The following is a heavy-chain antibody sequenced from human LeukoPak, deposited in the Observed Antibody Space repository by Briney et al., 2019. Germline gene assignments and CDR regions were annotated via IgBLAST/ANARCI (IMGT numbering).Heavy chain of an antibody. D-gene: IGHD3-22*01. CDR2: LSGNGINT. CDR1: GFTFSNYA. V-gene: IGHV3-23*01. CDR3: ARDSRPYYYDSSGYPVNWFDP. Sequence: GGSLRLSCAASGFTFSNYAMSWVRQAAGKGLEWVSGLSGNGINTYYADSVRGRFIISRDNSRNTLYVQMNSLRAEDTAIYYCARDSRPYYYDSSGYPVNWFDPWGQGTLVTVSS. J-gene: IGHJ5*02.